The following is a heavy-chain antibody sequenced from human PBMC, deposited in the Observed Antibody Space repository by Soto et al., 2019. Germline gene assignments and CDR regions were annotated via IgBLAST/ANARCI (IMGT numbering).Heavy chain of an antibody. V-gene: IGHV1-18*01. Sequence: QVHLVQSGAEVKKPGASVKVSCKGSGYGFTSYGINWVRQAPGQGLEWMAWISAHNGNTNYAQKLQGRVTVTRDTSTSTAYMELSSLRSDETAVYYGARGRHGDYWGQEALVTFSS. CDR3: ARGRHGDY. CDR2: ISAHNGNT. J-gene: IGHJ4*02. CDR1: GYGFTSYG.